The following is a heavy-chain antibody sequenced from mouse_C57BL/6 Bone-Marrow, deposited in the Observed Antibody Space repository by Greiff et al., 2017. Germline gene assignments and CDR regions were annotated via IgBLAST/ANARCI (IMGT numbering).Heavy chain of an antibody. CDR1: GYTFTSYW. Sequence: EVQLQQSGTVLARPGASVKMSCKTSGYTFTSYWMHWVKQRPGQGLEWIGAIYPGNSDTSYNQKFKGKAKLTAVTSASTAYMELSSLTNEDSAVYYCTRSRVYYGSSQLYYFDYWGQGTTLTVSS. D-gene: IGHD1-1*01. CDR3: TRSRVYYGSSQLYYFDY. CDR2: IYPGNSDT. J-gene: IGHJ2*01. V-gene: IGHV1-5*01.